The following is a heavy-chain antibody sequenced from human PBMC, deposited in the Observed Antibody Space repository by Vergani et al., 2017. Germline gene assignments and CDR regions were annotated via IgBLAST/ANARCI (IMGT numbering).Heavy chain of an antibody. D-gene: IGHD3-22*01. CDR2: YIPSSGTS. V-gene: IGHV1-69*13. CDR3: ARVLVEYDSSGYYYPVAAFDI. J-gene: IGHJ3*02. Sequence: VQMVQSGAEMKKPGSSVKVSCRASGGTFDSYAFLWVRQAPGQGLEWMGKYIPSSGTSDHSKKFQDRLTFTADESTTTAYMELSTLRAEDTAVYYCARVLVEYDSSGYYYPVAAFDIWGQGSMVTVSS. CDR1: GGTFDSYA.